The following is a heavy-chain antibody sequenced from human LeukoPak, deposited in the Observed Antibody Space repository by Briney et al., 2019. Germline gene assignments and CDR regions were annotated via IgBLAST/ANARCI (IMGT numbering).Heavy chain of an antibody. V-gene: IGHV4-39*01. Sequence: SETLSLTCTVSGGSISSSDYYWGWIRQPPGKGREWIGSIYFGGSTYYNPSLKSRVTISVDTSMNQFSLKLSFVTTADTAVYYCARALGYCSGGSCTRGYNWFDPWGQGTLVTVSS. J-gene: IGHJ5*02. CDR3: ARALGYCSGGSCTRGYNWFDP. CDR2: IYFGGST. CDR1: GGSISSSDYY. D-gene: IGHD2-15*01.